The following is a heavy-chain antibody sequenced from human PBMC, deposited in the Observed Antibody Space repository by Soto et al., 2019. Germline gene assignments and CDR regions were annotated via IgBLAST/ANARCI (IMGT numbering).Heavy chain of an antibody. D-gene: IGHD3-3*01. Sequence: VSGPTLVNPTQTLTLTCTFSGFSLSTSGVGVGWIRQPPGKALEWLALIYWNDDKRYSPSLKSRLTITKDTSKNQVVLTMTNMDPVDTATYYCAHRQHEVVGDVLRFFSLALFRAGFDYWGQGTLVTVSS. CDR2: IYWNDDK. CDR1: GFSLSTSGVG. CDR3: AHRQHEVVGDVLRFFSLALFRAGFDY. V-gene: IGHV2-5*01. J-gene: IGHJ4*02.